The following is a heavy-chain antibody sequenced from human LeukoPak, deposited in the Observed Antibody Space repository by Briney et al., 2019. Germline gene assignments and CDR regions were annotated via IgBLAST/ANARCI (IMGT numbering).Heavy chain of an antibody. J-gene: IGHJ6*02. Sequence: TLSLTCTVSGGSVSSGGYYWSWIRQHPGKGLEWIGYIYYSGSTYYNPSLKSRVTIPVDTSKNQFSLKLSSVTAADTAVYYCAVAAAGIDGGYYGMDVWGQGTTVTVSS. CDR1: GGSVSSGGYY. CDR2: IYYSGST. D-gene: IGHD6-13*01. CDR3: AVAAAGIDGGYYGMDV. V-gene: IGHV4-31*03.